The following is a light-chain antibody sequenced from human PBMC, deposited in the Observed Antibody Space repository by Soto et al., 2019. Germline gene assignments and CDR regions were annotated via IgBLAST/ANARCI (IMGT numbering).Light chain of an antibody. J-gene: IGKJ5*01. Sequence: SPDPPSVSPGESATLSCRPSQSVRSSLAWYQQKPGQAPRLVIYGASSRATGIQDRFSGSGSGTDFTLTISRLEPEDSAVYYCQQRNIWPPVTFGHGTRLEIK. V-gene: IGKV3D-20*02. CDR3: QQRNIWPPVT. CDR2: GAS. CDR1: QSVRSS.